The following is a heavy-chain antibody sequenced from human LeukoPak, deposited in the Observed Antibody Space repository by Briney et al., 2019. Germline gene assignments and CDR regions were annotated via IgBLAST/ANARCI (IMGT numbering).Heavy chain of an antibody. V-gene: IGHV3-9*01. CDR3: AKAYYYDSSFDY. Sequence: GGSLRLSCAASGFTFDDYAMHWVRQAPGKGLEWVSGISWNSGSIGYADSVKGRFTISRDNAKNSLYLQMNSLRAEDTALYYCAKAYYYDSSFDYWGQGTLVTVSS. CDR1: GFTFDDYA. J-gene: IGHJ4*02. CDR2: ISWNSGSI. D-gene: IGHD3-22*01.